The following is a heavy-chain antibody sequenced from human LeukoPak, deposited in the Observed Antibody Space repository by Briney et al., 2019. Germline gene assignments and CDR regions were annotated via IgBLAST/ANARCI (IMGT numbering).Heavy chain of an antibody. J-gene: IGHJ3*02. CDR3: TCEEYTDAFDI. CDR1: GLSFSSYA. Sequence: GGSLRLSCAASGLSFSSYAMSWVRQAPGKGLEWVSGISGSGGSTNSADSVKGRFTISRDNSKNTLYLQMNSLRTEDTAVYYCTCEEYTDAFDIRGQRTMVTVSS. V-gene: IGHV3-23*01. D-gene: IGHD2/OR15-2a*01. CDR2: ISGSGGST.